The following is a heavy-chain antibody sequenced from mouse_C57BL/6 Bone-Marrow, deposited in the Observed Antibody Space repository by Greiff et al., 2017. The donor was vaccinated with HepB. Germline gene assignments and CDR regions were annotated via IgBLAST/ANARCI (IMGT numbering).Heavy chain of an antibody. V-gene: IGHV1-9*01. J-gene: IGHJ1*03. Sequence: QVQLQQSGAELMKPGASVKLSCKATGYTFTGYWIEWVKQRPGHGLEWIGEILPGSGSTNYNDKFKGKATITADTSSNAAYMQLSSLTTEDSAIYDGAGDYCNDRDWYYDVWGTGTAVTVTS. CDR3: AGDYCNDRDWYYDV. CDR2: ILPGSGST. D-gene: IGHD2-12*01. CDR1: GYTFTGYW.